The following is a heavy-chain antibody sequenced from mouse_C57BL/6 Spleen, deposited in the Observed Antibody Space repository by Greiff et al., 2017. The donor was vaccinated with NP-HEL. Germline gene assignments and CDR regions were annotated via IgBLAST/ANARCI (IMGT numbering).Heavy chain of an antibody. CDR3: AREDRGTVEGY. Sequence: VKLQQPGAELVKPGASVKLSCKASGYTFTSYWMQWVKQRPGQGLEWIGEIDPSDSYTNYNQKFKGKATLTVDTSSSTAYMQLSSLTSEDSAVYYCAREDRGTVEGYWGQGTTLTVSS. D-gene: IGHD1-1*01. CDR2: IDPSDSYT. J-gene: IGHJ2*01. CDR1: GYTFTSYW. V-gene: IGHV1-50*01.